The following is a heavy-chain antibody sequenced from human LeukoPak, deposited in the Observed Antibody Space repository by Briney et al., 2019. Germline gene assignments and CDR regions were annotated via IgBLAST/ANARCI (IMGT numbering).Heavy chain of an antibody. D-gene: IGHD2-2*03. CDR2: ISGSGGST. J-gene: IGHJ4*02. CDR1: GFTFSSYA. Sequence: GGSLRLSCAASGFTFSSYAMSWVRQAPGKGLEWVSAISGSGGSTYYADSVKGRFTISRDNSKNTLYLQMNSLRAEDTAVYYCAKVPFLSGYCSSTSCQRPDYWGQGTLVTVSS. V-gene: IGHV3-23*01. CDR3: AKVPFLSGYCSSTSCQRPDY.